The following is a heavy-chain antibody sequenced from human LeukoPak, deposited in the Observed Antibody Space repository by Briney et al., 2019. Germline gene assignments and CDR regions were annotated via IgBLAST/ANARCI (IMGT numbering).Heavy chain of an antibody. CDR2: IKTDGSAT. CDR1: GFTFSNFW. Sequence: GGSLRLSCAASGFTFSNFWISWVRQAPGKGLEWEANIKTDGSATYYADSVKGRFTISRDNAKNSLYLEINSLRVEDTAVYYCVRNLPGTGYWGQGTLVTVSS. D-gene: IGHD3-9*01. J-gene: IGHJ4*02. CDR3: VRNLPGTGY. V-gene: IGHV3-7*01.